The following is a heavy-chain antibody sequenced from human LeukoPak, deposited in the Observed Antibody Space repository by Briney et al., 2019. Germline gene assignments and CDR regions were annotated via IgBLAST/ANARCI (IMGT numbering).Heavy chain of an antibody. CDR1: GFTFSSYA. CDR2: ISSSSSYI. J-gene: IGHJ4*02. V-gene: IGHV3-21*01. Sequence: PGGSLRLSCAASGFTFSSYAMSWVRQAPGKGLEWVSSISSSSSYIYYADSVKGRFTISRDNAKNSLYLQMNSLRAEDTAVYYCARASSIALTDIVVVPADYWGQGTLVTVSS. D-gene: IGHD2-2*01. CDR3: ARASSIALTDIVVVPADY.